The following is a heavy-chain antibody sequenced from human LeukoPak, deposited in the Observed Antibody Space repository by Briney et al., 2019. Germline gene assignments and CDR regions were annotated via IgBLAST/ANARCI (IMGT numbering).Heavy chain of an antibody. CDR1: GGSFSGYY. J-gene: IGHJ6*03. CDR3: ARHYDSSGYYYYYYMDV. V-gene: IGHV4-34*01. D-gene: IGHD3-22*01. CDR2: INHSGST. Sequence: PSETLSLTCAVYGGSFSGYYWSWIRQPPGKGLEWIGEINHSGSTNYNPSLKSRVTISVDTSKNQFSLKLSSVTAADTAVYYCARHYDSSGYYYYYYMDVWGKGTTVTISS.